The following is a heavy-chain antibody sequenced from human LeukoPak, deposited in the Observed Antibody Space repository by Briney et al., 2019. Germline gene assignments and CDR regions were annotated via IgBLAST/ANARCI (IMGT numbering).Heavy chain of an antibody. J-gene: IGHJ4*02. CDR3: ATFRFGGAYFDY. CDR2: IYYSGST. CDR1: GGSISSGGYY. V-gene: IGHV4-31*03. Sequence: SETLSLTCTVSGGSISSGGYYWSWIRQHPGKGLEWIGYIYYSGSTYYNPSLKSRVTISVDTSENQFSLKLSSVTAADTAVYYCATFRFGGAYFDYWGQGTLVTVSS. D-gene: IGHD3-16*01.